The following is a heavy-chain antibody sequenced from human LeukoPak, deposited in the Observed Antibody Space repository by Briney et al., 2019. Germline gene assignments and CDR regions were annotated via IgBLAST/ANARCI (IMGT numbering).Heavy chain of an antibody. D-gene: IGHD6-13*01. CDR3: ARGNSWPLSGSVYYLDY. Sequence: PGGSLRLSCAASGFTFSNYAMSWVRQAPGKGLEWVSTISGSGGSTYYADSVKGRFTISRDNSKNTLYLQINSLSAEDTAIFYCARGNSWPLSGSVYYLDYWGQGAQVTVS. V-gene: IGHV3-23*01. CDR1: GFTFSNYA. CDR2: ISGSGGST. J-gene: IGHJ4*02.